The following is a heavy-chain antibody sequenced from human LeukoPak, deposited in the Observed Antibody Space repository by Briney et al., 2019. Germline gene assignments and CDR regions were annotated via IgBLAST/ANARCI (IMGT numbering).Heavy chain of an antibody. CDR2: INHSGST. CDR3: ARGKQRITIFGVVTGKNNWFDP. J-gene: IGHJ5*02. D-gene: IGHD3-3*01. CDR1: GGSFSGYY. Sequence: PSETLSLTCAVYGGSFSGYYWSWIRQPPGKGLEWIGEINHSGSTNYNPSLKSRVTISVDTSKNQFSLKLSSVTAADTAVYYCARGKQRITIFGVVTGKNNWFDPWGQGTLVTVSS. V-gene: IGHV4-34*01.